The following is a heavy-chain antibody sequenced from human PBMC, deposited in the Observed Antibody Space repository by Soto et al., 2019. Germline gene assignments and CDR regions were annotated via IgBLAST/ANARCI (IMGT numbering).Heavy chain of an antibody. CDR1: GGSISSGGYY. D-gene: IGHD3-10*01. Sequence: SETLSLTCTVSGGSISSGGYYWSWIRQRPGKGLEWIGYIYYSGSTYYNPSLKSRVTISVDTSKNQFSLKLSSVTAADTAVYYCAREPLSITMVRGARYYYYYGMDVWGQGTTVTVSS. CDR3: AREPLSITMVRGARYYYYYGMDV. CDR2: IYYSGST. J-gene: IGHJ6*02. V-gene: IGHV4-31*03.